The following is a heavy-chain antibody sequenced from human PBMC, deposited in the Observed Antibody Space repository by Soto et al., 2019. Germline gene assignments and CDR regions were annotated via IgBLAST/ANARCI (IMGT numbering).Heavy chain of an antibody. V-gene: IGHV3-53*01. J-gene: IGHJ6*02. CDR3: ARASFRRGMDV. CDR1: GFTVSSNY. CDR2: IYSGGST. Sequence: GGSLRLSCAASGFTVSSNYMSWVRQAPGKGLEWVSVIYSGGSTYYADSVKGRFTISRDNSKNTLYLQMNSLRAEDTAVYYCARASFRRGMDVWGQGPTGTAPS.